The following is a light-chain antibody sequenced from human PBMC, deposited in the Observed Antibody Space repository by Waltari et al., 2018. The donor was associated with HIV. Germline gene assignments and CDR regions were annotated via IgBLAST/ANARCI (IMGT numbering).Light chain of an antibody. CDR3: SSYAGSNNRV. Sequence: QSALTQPPSASGSPGQSVTISCTGTSSDVGGYHYVPWYQQHPGKAPKLMIYEVNKRPSGVPDRFSGSKSGNTASLTVSGLQAEDEADYYCSSYAGSNNRVFGGGTKLTVL. V-gene: IGLV2-8*01. CDR2: EVN. CDR1: SSDVGGYHY. J-gene: IGLJ2*01.